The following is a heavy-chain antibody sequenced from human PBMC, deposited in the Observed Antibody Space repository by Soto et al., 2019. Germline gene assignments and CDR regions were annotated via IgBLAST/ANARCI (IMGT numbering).Heavy chain of an antibody. CDR3: IASFPF. V-gene: IGHV3-49*03. Sequence: GGPLRLSCTASGFPFGNFLMSWFRQAPGKGMEWVGFIRSQPYGGTAEYAASVRGRFTISRDDSKGIAYLQMNSLQTEDSGVYYCIASFPFWGQGTLVTVSS. CDR1: GFPFGNFL. CDR2: IRSQPYGGTA. D-gene: IGHD3-10*01. J-gene: IGHJ4*02.